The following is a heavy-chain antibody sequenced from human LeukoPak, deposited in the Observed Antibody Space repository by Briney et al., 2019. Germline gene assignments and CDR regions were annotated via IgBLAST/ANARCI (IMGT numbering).Heavy chain of an antibody. CDR3: ARAPLPFGEFNY. V-gene: IGHV4-59*12. CDR1: GGSISSYY. Sequence: ASETLSLTCTVSGGSISSYYWSWIRQPPGKGLEWIGYIHYSGGITYYNPSLKSRVTISVDRSKNQFSLKLSSVTAADTAVYYCARAPLPFGEFNYWGQGTLVTVSS. CDR2: IHYSGGIT. D-gene: IGHD3-10*01. J-gene: IGHJ4*02.